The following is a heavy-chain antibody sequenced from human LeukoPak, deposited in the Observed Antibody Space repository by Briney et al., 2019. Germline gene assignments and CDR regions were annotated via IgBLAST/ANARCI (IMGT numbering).Heavy chain of an antibody. J-gene: IGHJ4*02. D-gene: IGHD1-26*01. V-gene: IGHV1-2*02. CDR2: INPNTVDT. Sequence: GASVKGSCKASGYTFTGYYMHCVRQAPGQRLEWMGWINPNTVDTHYAQKFQGRGRMTRDTLISTAYMELSRLRSDDTAVYYCASGGSWGFVDYWGQGTLVTVSS. CDR3: ASGGSWGFVDY. CDR1: GYTFTGYY.